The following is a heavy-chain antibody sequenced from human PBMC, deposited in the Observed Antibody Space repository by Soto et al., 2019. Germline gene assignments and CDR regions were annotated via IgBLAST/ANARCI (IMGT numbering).Heavy chain of an antibody. CDR3: ATQLGYYYYMDV. V-gene: IGHV1-18*01. CDR1: GYIFTTYG. J-gene: IGHJ6*03. D-gene: IGHD6-13*01. CDR2: ISVYNGNT. Sequence: ASVKVSCTASGYIFTTYGISRVRQAPGQGLEWMGWISVYNGNTNYAQKLQGRVTMTTDTSTSTAYMELRSLRSDDTAVYYCATQLGYYYYMDVWGKGTTVTVSS.